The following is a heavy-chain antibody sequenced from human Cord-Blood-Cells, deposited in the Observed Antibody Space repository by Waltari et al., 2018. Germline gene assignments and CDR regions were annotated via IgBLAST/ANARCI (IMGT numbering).Heavy chain of an antibody. D-gene: IGHD3-10*01. J-gene: IGHJ4*02. Sequence: EVQLVESGGGLVQPGGSLRLSCAASGFPFSSYDNNWVRQAPGKGLEWVSYISSSGSTIYYADSVKGRFTISRDNAKNSLYLQMNSLRAEDTAVYYCARDGVLLWFGELFDYWGQGTLVTVSS. CDR3: ARDGVLLWFGELFDY. CDR1: GFPFSSYD. CDR2: ISSSGSTI. V-gene: IGHV3-48*03.